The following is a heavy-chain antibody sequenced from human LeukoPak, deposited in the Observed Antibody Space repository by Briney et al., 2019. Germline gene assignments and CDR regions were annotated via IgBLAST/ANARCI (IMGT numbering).Heavy chain of an antibody. CDR1: GGSISNYY. Sequence: SETLSLTCTVSGGSISNYYWSWIRQPPGKGLEWIGFIYYNGDTSYNPSLQSRVTISVDTTKNQFSLKLSSVTAADTAVYYCARVLVGDYVNFDYWGQGTLVTVSS. J-gene: IGHJ4*02. D-gene: IGHD4-17*01. CDR2: IYYNGDT. CDR3: ARVLVGDYVNFDY. V-gene: IGHV4-59*01.